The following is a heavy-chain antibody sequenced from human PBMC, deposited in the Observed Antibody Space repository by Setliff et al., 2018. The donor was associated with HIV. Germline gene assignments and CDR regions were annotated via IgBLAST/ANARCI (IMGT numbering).Heavy chain of an antibody. J-gene: IGHJ2*01. D-gene: IGHD2-21*02. CDR3: ERDLGGDDSRYWYFDV. CDR1: GYTFIDYF. Sequence: ASVKVSCKASGYTFIDYFVHWIKKAPGKGLEWMGRVDPENGQTVYAEKLQGRVIIRADESTSTVYMELSRLRPEDTAVYYCERDLGGDDSRYWYFDVWGRGTLVTVSS. V-gene: IGHV1-69-2*01. CDR2: VDPENGQT.